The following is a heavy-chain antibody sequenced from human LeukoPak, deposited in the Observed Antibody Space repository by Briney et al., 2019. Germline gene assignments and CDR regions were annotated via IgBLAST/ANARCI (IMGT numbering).Heavy chain of an antibody. CDR3: AKTHYYDGSGYFDY. D-gene: IGHD3-22*01. V-gene: IGHV3-9*01. CDR1: GITFDDYA. CDR2: ISWNSGNI. J-gene: IGHJ4*02. Sequence: PGRSLRLSCAASGITFDDYAMHWVRQALGKGLEWVSGISWNSGNIAYADSVKGRFTISRDNAKNSLYLQMNSLRAGDTALYYCAKTHYYDGSGYFDYWGQGTLVTVSS.